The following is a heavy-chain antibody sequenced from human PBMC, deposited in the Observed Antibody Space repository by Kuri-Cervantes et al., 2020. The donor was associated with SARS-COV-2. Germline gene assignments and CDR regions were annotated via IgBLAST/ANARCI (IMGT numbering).Heavy chain of an antibody. CDR3: VRDGDHWNFDY. D-gene: IGHD1-1*01. V-gene: IGHV3-23*01. CDR1: GFNFGSYA. J-gene: IGHJ4*02. Sequence: GESLKISCTASGFNFGSYAMSWVRQAPGEGLEWVSVIRGSGGGTYYADSVKGRFTLSRDNAKNMLFLQMNSLRAEDTAVYYCVRDGDHWNFDYWGQGTLVT. CDR2: IRGSGGGT.